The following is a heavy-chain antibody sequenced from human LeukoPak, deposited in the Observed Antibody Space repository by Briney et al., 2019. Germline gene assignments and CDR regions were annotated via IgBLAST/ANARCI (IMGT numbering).Heavy chain of an antibody. V-gene: IGHV3-9*01. Sequence: GRSLRLSCAASGFTFDDYAMHWVRQAPGKGLEWVSGISWNSGSIGYADSVKGRFTISRDNAKNSLYLQMNSLRAEDTALYYCAKDIRAPYSSSWYDVWGQGTLVTVSS. CDR3: AKDIRAPYSSSWYDV. J-gene: IGHJ5*02. D-gene: IGHD6-13*01. CDR2: ISWNSGSI. CDR1: GFTFDDYA.